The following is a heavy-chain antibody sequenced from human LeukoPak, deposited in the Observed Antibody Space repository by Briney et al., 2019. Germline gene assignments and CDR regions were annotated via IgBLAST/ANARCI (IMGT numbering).Heavy chain of an antibody. CDR2: IYSSGNT. CDR1: GGSIRDFY. Sequence: SETLSLTCSVSGGSIRDFYWSWIRQPAGKGLGWIGRIYSSGNTNYNPSLKSRVRMSLDASKNQFSLEVNSLTAADTAVYYCARGSSPFDYWGQGTLVTVSS. V-gene: IGHV4-4*07. J-gene: IGHJ4*02. CDR3: ARGSSPFDY.